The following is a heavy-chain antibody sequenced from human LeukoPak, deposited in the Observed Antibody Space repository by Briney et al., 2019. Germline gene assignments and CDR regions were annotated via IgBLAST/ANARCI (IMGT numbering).Heavy chain of an antibody. CDR2: IYYTGST. V-gene: IGHV4-61*01. J-gene: IGHJ6*04. Sequence: PTETLSLTCTVSGPSVSSGSSYWRWIRQPAGKGLEWIAYIYYTGSTNYNPSLKSRATISVDTSKNQFSLNLRSVTAADTAVYYCARDPYGMDVWGKGTTVTVSS. CDR3: ARDPYGMDV. CDR1: GPSVSSGSSY.